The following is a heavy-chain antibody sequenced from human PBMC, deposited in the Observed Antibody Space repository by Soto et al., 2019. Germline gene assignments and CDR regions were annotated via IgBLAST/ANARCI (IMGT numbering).Heavy chain of an antibody. V-gene: IGHV4-34*01. J-gene: IGHJ4*02. D-gene: IGHD6-6*01. CDR2: INHSGST. Sequence: SETLSLTCAVYGWSFSGYYWSWIRQPPGKGLEWIGEINHSGSTNYNPSLKSRVTISVDTSKNQFSLKLSSVTAADTAVYYCARVRGYSSSSLSDFDYWGQGTLVTVSS. CDR1: GWSFSGYY. CDR3: ARVRGYSSSSLSDFDY.